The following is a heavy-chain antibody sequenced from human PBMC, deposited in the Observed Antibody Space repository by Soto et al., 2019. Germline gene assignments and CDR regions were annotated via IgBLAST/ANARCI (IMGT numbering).Heavy chain of an antibody. CDR1: GYTFTAYA. Sequence: QVQLAQSGAEERKPGASVKVSCEATGYTFTAYAMHWVRQAPGQRLEWMGWIKPANGNTKYSQEFQGRLTITIDTSANTMYMELSSLTSEDTAMYYCTRSAISPYGGLIGPFDYWGQGNLVTVSS. CDR2: IKPANGNT. CDR3: TRSAISPYGGLIGPFDY. V-gene: IGHV1-3*05. J-gene: IGHJ4*02. D-gene: IGHD3-16*02.